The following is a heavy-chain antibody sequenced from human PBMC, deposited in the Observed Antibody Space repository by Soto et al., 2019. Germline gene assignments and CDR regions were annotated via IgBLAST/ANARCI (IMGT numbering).Heavy chain of an antibody. J-gene: IGHJ4*02. CDR3: VRGTAVARQHFAN. D-gene: IGHD6-19*01. V-gene: IGHV3-30*03. CDR2: ISGEGSDK. CDR1: GFSFSDFG. Sequence: QVQLVESGGGVVQPERSLRLSCATSGFSFSDFGMHWVRQAPGKGLEWVATISGEGSDKYYPGSVQGRFTISRDNSKNALYLQMSSLRTDDTAVYYCVRGTAVARQHFANWGQGTLVSVSS.